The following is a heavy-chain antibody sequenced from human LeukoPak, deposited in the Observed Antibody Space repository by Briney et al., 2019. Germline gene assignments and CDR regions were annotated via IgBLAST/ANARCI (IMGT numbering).Heavy chain of an antibody. J-gene: IGHJ5*02. D-gene: IGHD3-10*01. CDR3: ARGPSITMVRGVKFGWFDP. V-gene: IGHV1-8*02. Sequence: GASVKVSCKASGYTFTGYYMHWVRQATGQGLEWMGWMNPNSGNTGYAQKFQGRVTMTRNTSISTAYMELSSLRSEDTAVYYCARGPSITMVRGVKFGWFDPWGQGTLVTVSS. CDR1: GYTFTGYY. CDR2: MNPNSGNT.